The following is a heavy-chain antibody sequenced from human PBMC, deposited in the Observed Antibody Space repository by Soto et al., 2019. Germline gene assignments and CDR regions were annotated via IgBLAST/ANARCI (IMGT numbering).Heavy chain of an antibody. Sequence: PGGSLRLSCAASGFTFSSYCMHWVRQAPGKGLMWVSRINSDGSNTNYADSVKGRFTISRDNAKNTVYLQMNSLRAEDTAVYYCARDVGPYSYGTRSDYWGQGTLVTVSS. J-gene: IGHJ4*02. V-gene: IGHV3-74*01. CDR3: ARDVGPYSYGTRSDY. D-gene: IGHD5-18*01. CDR2: INSDGSNT. CDR1: GFTFSSYC.